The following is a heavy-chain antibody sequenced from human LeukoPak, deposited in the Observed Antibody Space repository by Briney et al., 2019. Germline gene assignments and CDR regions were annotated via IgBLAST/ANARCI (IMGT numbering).Heavy chain of an antibody. CDR1: GGSISSYY. D-gene: IGHD5-12*01. J-gene: IGHJ3*02. CDR2: IYNSGST. CDR3: ARRRRGYSGYEDAFDI. Sequence: ASETLSLTCTVSGGSISSYYWSWIRQPPGKGLEWIGYIYNSGSTNYNPSLKSRVTISVDTSKNQFSLKLSSVTAADTAVYYCARRRRGYSGYEDAFDIWGQGTMVTVSS. V-gene: IGHV4-59*08.